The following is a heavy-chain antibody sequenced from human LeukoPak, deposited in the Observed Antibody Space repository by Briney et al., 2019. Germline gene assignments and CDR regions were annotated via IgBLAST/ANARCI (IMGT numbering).Heavy chain of an antibody. V-gene: IGHV3-7*04. CDR2: IKKDGSEE. CDR1: GFTFSSYW. Sequence: PGGPLRLSCAASGFTFSSYWMNWVRQAPGKGLEWVANIKKDGSEENYVDSVKGRFTISRDNAKNTLYLQMNSLRADDTAVYYCAGGSGWLIDYWGQGTLVTVSS. D-gene: IGHD6-19*01. CDR3: AGGSGWLIDY. J-gene: IGHJ4*02.